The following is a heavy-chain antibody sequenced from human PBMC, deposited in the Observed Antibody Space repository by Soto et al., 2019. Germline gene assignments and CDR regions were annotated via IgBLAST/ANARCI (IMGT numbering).Heavy chain of an antibody. D-gene: IGHD3-3*01. CDR3: ARDGLSYDFWSVHDY. Sequence: ASVKVSCKASGGTFSSYTISWVRQAPGQGLEWMGRIIPILGIANYAQKFQGRVTITADKSTSTAYMELSSLRSEDTAVYYCARDGLSYDFWSVHDYWGQGTLVTVSS. CDR2: IIPILGIA. V-gene: IGHV1-69*04. J-gene: IGHJ4*02. CDR1: GGTFSSYT.